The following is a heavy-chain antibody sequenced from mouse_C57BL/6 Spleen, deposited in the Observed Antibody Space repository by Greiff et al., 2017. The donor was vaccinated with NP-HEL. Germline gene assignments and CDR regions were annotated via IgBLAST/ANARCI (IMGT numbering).Heavy chain of an antibody. J-gene: IGHJ4*01. V-gene: IGHV1-61*01. CDR2: IYPSDSET. CDR1: GYTFTSYW. D-gene: IGHD1-1*01. CDR3: ARRGLIYYYGSSYAMDY. Sequence: VQLQQPGAELVRPGSSVKLSCTASGYTFTSYWMDWVKQRPGQGLEWIGNIYPSDSETHYNQKFKDKATLTVDKSSSTAYMQLSSLTSEDSAVYYCARRGLIYYYGSSYAMDYWGQGTSVTVSS.